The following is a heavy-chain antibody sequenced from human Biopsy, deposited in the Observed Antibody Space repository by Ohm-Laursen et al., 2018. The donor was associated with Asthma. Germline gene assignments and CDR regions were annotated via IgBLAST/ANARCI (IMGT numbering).Heavy chain of an antibody. CDR2: LIPVLGTA. J-gene: IGHJ6*02. D-gene: IGHD5-12*01. CDR3: ARGYSGTDRIVYYYSGMEV. CDR1: GDSLGSFINYA. Sequence: SSVKVSCKVSGDSLGSFINYAISWVRQAPRQGLEWMGGLIPVLGTADYAPMFEGRVTITADGSTSTAYLELTSLRFEDTAVYYCARGYSGTDRIVYYYSGMEVWGQGTTVTVSS. V-gene: IGHV1-69*01.